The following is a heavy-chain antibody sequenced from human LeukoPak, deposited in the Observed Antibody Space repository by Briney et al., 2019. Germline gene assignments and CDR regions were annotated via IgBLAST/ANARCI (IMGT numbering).Heavy chain of an antibody. J-gene: IGHJ6*02. Sequence: GGSLRLSCAASGFTFSDYYMSWIRQAPGKGLEWVSYISSSSSYTNYADSVKGRFTISRDNAMNSLYLQMNSLRAEDTAVYYCARAPHYSNYGPYYYGMDVWGQGTTVTVSS. V-gene: IGHV3-11*06. D-gene: IGHD4-11*01. CDR2: ISSSSSYT. CDR1: GFTFSDYY. CDR3: ARAPHYSNYGPYYYGMDV.